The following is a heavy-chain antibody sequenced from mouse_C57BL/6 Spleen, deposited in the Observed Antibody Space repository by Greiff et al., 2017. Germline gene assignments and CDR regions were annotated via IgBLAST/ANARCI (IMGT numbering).Heavy chain of an antibody. Sequence: QVQLQQSGPELVKPGASVTLSCKASGYTFTSYDLNWVKQRPGQGLVWIGWSYPRDGSTKYNEKFKGKATLTVDTSSSTAYMELHSLTSKDSAVYFGARWQDYWGQGTTLTVSS. D-gene: IGHD6-1*01. V-gene: IGHV1-85*01. CDR3: ARWQDY. CDR2: SYPRDGST. CDR1: GYTFTSYD. J-gene: IGHJ2*01.